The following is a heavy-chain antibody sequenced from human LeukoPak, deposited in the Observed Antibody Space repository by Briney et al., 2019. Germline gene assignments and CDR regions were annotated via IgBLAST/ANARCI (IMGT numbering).Heavy chain of an antibody. V-gene: IGHV1-2*02. J-gene: IGHJ4*02. CDR2: INPNSGGT. Sequence: ASVKVSCKASGYTFTGYYTHWVRQAPGQGLEWMGWINPNSGGTNYAQKFQGRVTMTRDTSISTAYMELSRLRCDDTAVYYCARDLARIAAAGTEVYWGQGTLVTVSS. D-gene: IGHD6-13*01. CDR1: GYTFTGYY. CDR3: ARDLARIAAAGTEVY.